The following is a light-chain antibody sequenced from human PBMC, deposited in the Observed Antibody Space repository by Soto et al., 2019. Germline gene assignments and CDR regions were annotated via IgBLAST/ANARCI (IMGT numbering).Light chain of an antibody. J-gene: IGKJ2*01. V-gene: IGKV3-20*01. Sequence: EIVLTQSPATLSLSPGERATLSCRASQSVSNSALAWYLQKPGQAPRLLIYGASSRATGIPDRFSGGGSGTDFSLTISRLEPEDFAVYFCQLYGSPPMYTFGQGTRLEI. CDR1: QSVSNSA. CDR2: GAS. CDR3: QLYGSPPMYT.